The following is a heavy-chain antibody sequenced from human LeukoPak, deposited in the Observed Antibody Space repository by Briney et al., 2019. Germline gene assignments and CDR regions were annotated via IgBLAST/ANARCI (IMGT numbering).Heavy chain of an antibody. J-gene: IGHJ4*02. CDR3: ARPTYYYYNSGYYSTPGFDY. CDR2: ISAYNGNT. CDR1: GYSFTSYG. V-gene: IGHV1-18*01. Sequence: ASVKVSCKASGYSFTSYGISWVRQPPGHGLEWMGWISAYNGNTNYAQKRQGRVTMTTDTSTSKAYNELRSLRYDDTAVDSCARPTYYYYNSGYYSTPGFDYWGQGTLVTVSS. D-gene: IGHD3-22*01.